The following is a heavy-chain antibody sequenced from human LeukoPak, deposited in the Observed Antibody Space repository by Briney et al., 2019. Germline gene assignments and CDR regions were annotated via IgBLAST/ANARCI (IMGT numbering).Heavy chain of an antibody. J-gene: IGHJ4*02. CDR1: GGSISSYY. Sequence: SETLSLTCTVSGGSISSYYWSWIRQPPGKGLEWIGYIYYSGRTNYNPSLNSLVTISVDTSNNQFSLQLSSVPAAATAVYYCARDQGQWLAVDYWGQGTLVTVSS. CDR3: ARDQGQWLAVDY. D-gene: IGHD6-19*01. V-gene: IGHV4-59*01. CDR2: IYYSGRT.